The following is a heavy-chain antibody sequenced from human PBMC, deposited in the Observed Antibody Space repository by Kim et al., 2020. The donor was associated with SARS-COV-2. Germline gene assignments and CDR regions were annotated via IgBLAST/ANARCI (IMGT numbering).Heavy chain of an antibody. CDR2: INHSGST. CDR3: ARSVVVTASRGLVY. D-gene: IGHD2-21*02. CDR1: GGSFSGYY. V-gene: IGHV4-34*01. J-gene: IGHJ4*02. Sequence: SETLSLTCAVYGGSFSGYYWSWIRQPPGKGLEWIGEINHSGSTNYNPALKSRVTISVDKSKNQFSLKLSSVTAADTAVYYCARSVVVTASRGLVYWGQGTLVTLSS.